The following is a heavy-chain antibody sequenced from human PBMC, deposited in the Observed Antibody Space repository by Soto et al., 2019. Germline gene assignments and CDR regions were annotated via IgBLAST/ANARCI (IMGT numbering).Heavy chain of an antibody. CDR2: ISGSGTYT. Sequence: QVQLVESGGGLVKPGGSLRLSCAASGFTFSDYYMSWIRQAPGKGLEWVSYISGSGTYTNYGDSVKGRFTISRDNAKNSLYRQMNSLRAEETAVYYCVRGGSYCGGDCFDYWGQGTLVTGSS. J-gene: IGHJ4*02. V-gene: IGHV3-11*06. CDR1: GFTFSDYY. CDR3: VRGGSYCGGDCFDY. D-gene: IGHD2-21*02.